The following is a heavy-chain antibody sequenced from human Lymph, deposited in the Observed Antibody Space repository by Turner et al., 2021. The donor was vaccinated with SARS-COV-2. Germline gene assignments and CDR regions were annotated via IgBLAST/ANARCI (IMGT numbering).Heavy chain of an antibody. CDR3: ARVHRWNYEYYFDY. D-gene: IGHD1-7*01. V-gene: IGHV4-30-4*01. Sequence: QVQLQESGPGLVKPSQTLSLTCTVSGGSTSSGDYYWSWIRQPPGKGLEWIGYIYYRWSTYYNPSLKSRVTISVDTSKNQFSLKLSSVTAADTAVYYCARVHRWNYEYYFDYWGQGTLVTVSS. CDR1: GGSTSSGDYY. CDR2: IYYRWST. J-gene: IGHJ4*02.